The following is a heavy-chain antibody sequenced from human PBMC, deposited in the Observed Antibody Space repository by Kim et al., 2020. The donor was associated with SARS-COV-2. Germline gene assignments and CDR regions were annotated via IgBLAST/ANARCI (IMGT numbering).Heavy chain of an antibody. J-gene: IGHJ4*02. V-gene: IGHV4-34*01. D-gene: IGHD3-3*01. CDR3: AGSGYLRDNFDY. Sequence: NYNPSLKSRVTISVDTSKNQFSLKLSSVTAADTAVYYCAGSGYLRDNFDYWGQGTLVTVSS.